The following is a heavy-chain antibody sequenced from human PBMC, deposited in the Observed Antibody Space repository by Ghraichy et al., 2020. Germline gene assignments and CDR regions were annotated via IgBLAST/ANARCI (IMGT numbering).Heavy chain of an antibody. CDR1: GFTFSSYA. CDR2: ISGSGGST. CDR3: AKEMATGSHPYNYGMDV. J-gene: IGHJ6*02. Sequence: GGSLRLSCAASGFTFSSYAMSWVRQAPGKGLEWVSGISGSGGSTYYADSVKGRFTISRDNSKNTLYLQMNSLRAEDTAVYYCAKEMATGSHPYNYGMDVWGQGTTVTVSS. D-gene: IGHD5-24*01. V-gene: IGHV3-23*01.